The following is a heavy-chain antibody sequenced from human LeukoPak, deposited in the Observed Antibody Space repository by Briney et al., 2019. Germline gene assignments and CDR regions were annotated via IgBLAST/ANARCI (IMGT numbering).Heavy chain of an antibody. CDR3: ARGLGYSGSWYFDY. CDR2: IYPGDSDT. CDR1: RYRFTSYW. D-gene: IGHD6-13*01. J-gene: IGHJ4*02. V-gene: IGHV5-51*01. Sequence: GESLKISCKGSRYRFTSYWIAWVRQMPGKGLESMGIIYPGDSDTRYSPSFQGQVTISADKSISTAYLQWSSLKASDTAMYYCARGLGYSGSWYFDYWGQGTLVTVSS.